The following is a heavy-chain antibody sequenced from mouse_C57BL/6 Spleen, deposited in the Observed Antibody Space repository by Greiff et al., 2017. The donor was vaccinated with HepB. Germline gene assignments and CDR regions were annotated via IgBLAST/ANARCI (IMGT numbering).Heavy chain of an antibody. J-gene: IGHJ2*01. CDR3: ATIYYDYDKDFDY. V-gene: IGHV1-64*01. Sequence: QVQLQHPGAELVKPGASVKLSCKASGYTFTSYWMHWVKQRPGQGLEWIGMIHPNSGSTNYNEKFKSKATLTVDKSSSTAYMQLSSLTSEDSAVYYCATIYYDYDKDFDYWGQGTTLTVSS. CDR2: IHPNSGST. CDR1: GYTFTSYW. D-gene: IGHD2-4*01.